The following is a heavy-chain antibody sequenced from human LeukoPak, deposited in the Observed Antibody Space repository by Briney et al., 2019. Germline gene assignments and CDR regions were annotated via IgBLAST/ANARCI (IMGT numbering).Heavy chain of an antibody. CDR1: GGSISSYY. J-gene: IGHJ6*02. V-gene: IGHV4-59*01. CDR3: TRSLRVVIHGGMDV. D-gene: IGHD3-3*01. CDR2: INYSGST. Sequence: NPSETLSLTCTVSGGSISSYYWSWIRQSPGKGLEWIGYINYSGSTNYNPPLKSRVTISLDTSKNQFSLKLSSVTAADTAVYYCTRSLRVVIHGGMDVWGQGTTVTVSS.